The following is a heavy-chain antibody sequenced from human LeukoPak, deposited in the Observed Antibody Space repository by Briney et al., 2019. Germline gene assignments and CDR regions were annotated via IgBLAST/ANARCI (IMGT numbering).Heavy chain of an antibody. V-gene: IGHV4-39*01. J-gene: IGHJ4*02. Sequence: PSETLSLTCTVSGGSISSSSYYWGWIRPPPGKGLEWIGSIYYSGSTYYNPSLKSRVTISVDTSKNQFSLKLSSVTAADTAVYYCARQSRGGSSRHYFDYWGQGTLVTVSS. CDR3: ARQSRGGSSRHYFDY. D-gene: IGHD3-16*01. CDR1: GGSISSSSYY. CDR2: IYYSGST.